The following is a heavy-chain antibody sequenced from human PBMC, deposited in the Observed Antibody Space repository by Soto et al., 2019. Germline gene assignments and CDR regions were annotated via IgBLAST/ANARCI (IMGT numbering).Heavy chain of an antibody. CDR2: IYYSGST. D-gene: IGHD5-18*01. Sequence: QVQLQESGPGLVKPSETLSLTCTVSGGSISSYYWSWIRQPPGKGLEWIGYIYYSGSTNYNPSLKSRVTISVDTSKNQFSLKLSSVTAADTAVYYCASAAYSYGYPYYYYDGMDVWGQGTTVTVSS. CDR3: ASAAYSYGYPYYYYDGMDV. J-gene: IGHJ6*02. V-gene: IGHV4-59*01. CDR1: GGSISSYY.